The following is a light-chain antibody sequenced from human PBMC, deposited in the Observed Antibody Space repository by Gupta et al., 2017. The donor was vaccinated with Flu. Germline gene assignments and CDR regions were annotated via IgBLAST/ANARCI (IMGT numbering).Light chain of an antibody. CDR1: QGISSW. CDR3: QQYKRYPLT. V-gene: IGKV1D-16*01. CDR2: AAS. Sequence: DIQMTQSQSSLSASVGDRVTITCRASQGISSWLAWYQQKPRKAPKSLNYAASSLRSGVPSRFSGRGSGADFTLTSSSLPAEDFATYYFQQYKRYPLTFGGGTKVEIK. J-gene: IGKJ4*01.